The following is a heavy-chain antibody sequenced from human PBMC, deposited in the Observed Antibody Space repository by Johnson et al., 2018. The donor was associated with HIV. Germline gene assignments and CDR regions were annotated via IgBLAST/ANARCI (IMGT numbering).Heavy chain of an antibody. Sequence: QVHLVESGGGVVQPGRSLRLSCAASGFTFSSYAMHWVRQAPGKGLEWVAVISYDGSNKYYADSVKGRFTISRDNSKNTLYLQMNSLRAEDTAVYYWARDSTAGPDKGLDYVGAFDIWGQGTMVTVSS. CDR1: GFTFSSYA. V-gene: IGHV3-30-3*01. D-gene: IGHD4-17*01. CDR2: ISYDGSNK. CDR3: ARDSTAGPDKGLDYVGAFDI. J-gene: IGHJ3*02.